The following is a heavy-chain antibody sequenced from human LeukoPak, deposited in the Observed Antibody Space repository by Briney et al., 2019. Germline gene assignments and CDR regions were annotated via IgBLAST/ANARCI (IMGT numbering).Heavy chain of an antibody. V-gene: IGHV3-21*01. D-gene: IGHD1-26*01. CDR1: GFTFSSYW. CDR3: AKVGATGVFDY. CDR2: ISSSSSYI. Sequence: TGGSLRLSCAASGFTFSSYWMHWVRQAPGKGLEWVSSISSSSSYIYYADSVKGRFTISRDNSKNTLYLQMNSLRAEDPAVYYCAKVGATGVFDYWGQGTLVTVSS. J-gene: IGHJ4*02.